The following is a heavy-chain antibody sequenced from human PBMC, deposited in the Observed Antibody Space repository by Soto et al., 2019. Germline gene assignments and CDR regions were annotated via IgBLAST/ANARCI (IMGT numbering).Heavy chain of an antibody. D-gene: IGHD2-21*01. Sequence: VQLAESGGGVVQPGRSLILSCATSGFVSNDYDIHWVRQAPGKGLAWLASISYDGSNKYYADSVKGRFTISRDNSKNTLSLQINSLGAEDTAVYYCSRGIKGGLDAWGPGTLLTVSS. CDR1: GFVSNDYD. CDR2: ISYDGSNK. CDR3: SRGIKGGLDA. J-gene: IGHJ5*02. V-gene: IGHV3-30*03.